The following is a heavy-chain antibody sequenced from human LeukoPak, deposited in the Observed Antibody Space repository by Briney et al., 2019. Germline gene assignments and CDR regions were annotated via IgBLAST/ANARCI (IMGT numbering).Heavy chain of an antibody. Sequence: PGRSLRLSCAASGFTFDDYAMHWVRQAPGKGLEWVSGISWNSGSIGYADSVKGRFTISRDNAKNSLYLQMNSLRAEDTALYYCAKGKYEYYYYYGMDVWGQGTTVTVSS. CDR1: GFTFDDYA. D-gene: IGHD2/OR15-2a*01. CDR3: AKGKYEYYYYYGMDV. CDR2: ISWNSGSI. V-gene: IGHV3-9*01. J-gene: IGHJ6*02.